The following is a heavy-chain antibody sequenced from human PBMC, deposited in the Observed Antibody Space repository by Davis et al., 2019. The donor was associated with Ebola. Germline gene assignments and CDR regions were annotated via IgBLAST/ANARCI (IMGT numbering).Heavy chain of an antibody. J-gene: IGHJ3*02. V-gene: IGHV5-51*01. D-gene: IGHD6-19*01. CDR1: GYGFADNR. CDR3: ARTAVARGRGPFDI. Sequence: PGGSLRLSCKGSGYGFADNRIAWVRQTPGKGLEWLGILYPGDSDTRYSPSFQGQVTISADKSISTAYLQWSSLKASDTAMYYCARTAVARGRGPFDIWGQGTMVTVSS. CDR2: LYPGDSDT.